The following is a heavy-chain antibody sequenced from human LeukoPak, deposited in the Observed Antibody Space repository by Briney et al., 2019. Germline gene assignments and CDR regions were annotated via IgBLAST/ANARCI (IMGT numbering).Heavy chain of an antibody. V-gene: IGHV3-11*01. CDR1: GFTFSDYY. Sequence: GGSLRLSCAASGFTFSDYYMSWIRQAPGKGLEWVSYISSSGSTIYYADSVKGRFTISRDNAKNSLYLQMNSLRAEDTAVYYCARDSDADTAMVTFDYWGQGTLVTVSS. D-gene: IGHD5-18*01. J-gene: IGHJ4*02. CDR2: ISSSGSTI. CDR3: ARDSDADTAMVTFDY.